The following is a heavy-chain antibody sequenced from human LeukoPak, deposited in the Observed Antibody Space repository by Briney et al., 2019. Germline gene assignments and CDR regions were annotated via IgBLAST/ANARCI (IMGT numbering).Heavy chain of an antibody. CDR3: AKQGPTVVTHFDT. Sequence: SETLSLTCAVSGYSISSGYYWGWIRQPPGKGLDWIASMYHSGSTYYNPSLKSRVTISVDTSKNQFSLRLSSVSAADTAVYYCAKQGPTVVTHFDTWGQGTLVTVSS. J-gene: IGHJ4*02. V-gene: IGHV4-38-2*01. CDR1: GYSISSGYY. CDR2: MYHSGST. D-gene: IGHD4-23*01.